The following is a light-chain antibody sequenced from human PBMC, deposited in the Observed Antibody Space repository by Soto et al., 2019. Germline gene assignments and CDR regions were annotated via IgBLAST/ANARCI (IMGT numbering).Light chain of an antibody. J-gene: IGKJ2*01. Sequence: DIQMTQSPSTLSASVGDRVTITCRASRSISSWLAWYQQKPGKAPKLLIYKASSLESGVPSRFGGSGSGTEFTLTISSLQPDDFATYFCQQYNSSSTFGQGTKLEIK. V-gene: IGKV1-5*03. CDR1: RSISSW. CDR3: QQYNSSST. CDR2: KAS.